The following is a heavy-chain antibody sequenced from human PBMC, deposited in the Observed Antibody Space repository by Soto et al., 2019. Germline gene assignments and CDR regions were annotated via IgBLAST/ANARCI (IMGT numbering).Heavy chain of an antibody. Sequence: GSLRLSCAASGFTFSSYSMNWVRQAPGRGLEWASSISPSSSFLNYADSVKGRFTISRDNAKSSVNLQMNSLRAEDTAVYYCATVGTDYGSGSPYYSDYWGQGTLVTVSS. J-gene: IGHJ4*02. V-gene: IGHV3-21*06. CDR1: GFTFSSYS. CDR2: ISPSSSFL. CDR3: ATVGTDYGSGSPYYSDY. D-gene: IGHD3-10*01.